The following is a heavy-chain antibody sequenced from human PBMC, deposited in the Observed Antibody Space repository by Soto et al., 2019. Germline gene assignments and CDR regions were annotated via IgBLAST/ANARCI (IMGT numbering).Heavy chain of an antibody. J-gene: IGHJ4*02. CDR2: ISSSSSYI. CDR1: GFTFSDYS. Sequence: EVQLVESGGGLVKPGGSLRLSCAASGFTFSDYSMNWVRQAPGKGLEWVSSISSSSSYIYYADSVKGRFTVSRDNAKISLDLQMDRLRAEDTAIYYCAREQRSSTGGDYDSWGQGTLVAVSS. CDR3: AREQRSSTGGDYDS. V-gene: IGHV3-21*01. D-gene: IGHD6-13*01.